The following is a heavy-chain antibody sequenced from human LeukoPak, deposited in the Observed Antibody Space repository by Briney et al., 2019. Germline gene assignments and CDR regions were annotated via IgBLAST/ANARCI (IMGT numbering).Heavy chain of an antibody. CDR3: ARGRGGSSWPLYYYGMDV. CDR2: TYYRSKLYN. D-gene: IGHD6-13*01. V-gene: IGHV6-1*01. J-gene: IGHJ6*02. Sequence: SYTLSLTCAISGDRVSSNSAAWNWISQSPSRGLEWLGRTYYRSKLYNDYAVSVKRRITINADASKHQFSLKLSSVSAADPAVYYCARGRGGSSWPLYYYGMDVWGQGTTVTVSS. CDR1: GDRVSSNSAA.